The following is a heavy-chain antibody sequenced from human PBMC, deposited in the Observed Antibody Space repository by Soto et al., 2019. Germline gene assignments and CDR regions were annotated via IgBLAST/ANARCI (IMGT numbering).Heavy chain of an antibody. CDR2: ISAGGGGS. Sequence: PGGSLRLSCAASGFTFSSQAMSWVRQAPGKGLEWVSVISAGGGGSYYADSVKGRFTISRDNANNSLSLQMNSLRVEDTAVYYCARGNLRLWGQGTLVTVSS. CDR1: GFTFSSQA. J-gene: IGHJ4*02. D-gene: IGHD5-12*01. CDR3: ARGNLRL. V-gene: IGHV3-23*01.